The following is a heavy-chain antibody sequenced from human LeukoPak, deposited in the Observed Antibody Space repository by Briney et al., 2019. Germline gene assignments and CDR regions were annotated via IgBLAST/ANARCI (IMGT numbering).Heavy chain of an antibody. V-gene: IGHV3-48*03. CDR3: ARELSTTVTFDP. CDR2: ISSSGSSI. CDR1: GFTFSSYE. D-gene: IGHD4-11*01. J-gene: IGHJ5*02. Sequence: GGSLRLSCAASGFTFSSYEMNWVRQAPGKGLEWVSYISSSGSSIYYADSVKGRFTISRDNAKNSLYLQMNSLRAEDTAVYYCARELSTTVTFDPWGQGTLVTVSS.